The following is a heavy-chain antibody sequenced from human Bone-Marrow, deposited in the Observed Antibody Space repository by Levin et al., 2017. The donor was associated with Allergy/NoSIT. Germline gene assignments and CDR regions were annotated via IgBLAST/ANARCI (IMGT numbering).Heavy chain of an antibody. V-gene: IGHV7-4-1*02. Sequence: GESLKISCKASGYTFTSYAMNWVRQAPGQGLEWMGWINTNTGNPTYAQGFTGRFVFSLDTSVSTAYLQISSLKAEDTAVYYCARRAGGRPVEQLALYYYYYYMDVWGKGTTVTVSS. D-gene: IGHD1/OR15-1a*01. CDR3: ARRAGGRPVEQLALYYYYYYMDV. CDR2: INTNTGNP. J-gene: IGHJ6*03. CDR1: GYTFTSYA.